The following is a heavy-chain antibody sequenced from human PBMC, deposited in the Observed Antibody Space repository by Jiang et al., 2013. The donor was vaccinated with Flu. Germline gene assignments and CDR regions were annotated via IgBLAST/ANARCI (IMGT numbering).Heavy chain of an antibody. CDR1: SISSSSYY. J-gene: IGHJ5*02. CDR3: ARTDSSSWYGWLWFDP. V-gene: IGHV4-39*01. CDR2: IYYSGST. Sequence: SISSSSYYVGLDPHAPGKGLEWIGSIYYSGSTYYNPSLKSRVTISVDTSKNQFSLKLSSVTAADTAVYYCARTDSSSWYGWLWFDPWGQGTLVTVSS. D-gene: IGHD6-13*01.